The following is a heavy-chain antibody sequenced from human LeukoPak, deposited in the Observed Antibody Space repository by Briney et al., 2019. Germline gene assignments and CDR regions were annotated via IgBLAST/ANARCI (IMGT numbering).Heavy chain of an antibody. J-gene: IGHJ4*02. CDR3: ASVSGSPSTFDY. D-gene: IGHD1-26*01. V-gene: IGHV4-31*03. CDR2: IYYSGST. CDR1: GGSISSGGYY. Sequence: SQTLSLTCTVSGGSISSGGYYWSWIRQHPGKGLEWIGNIYYSGSTYYNPSLKSRVTISVDTSKNQFSLKLSSVTAADTAVYYCASVSGSPSTFDYWGQGTLVTVSS.